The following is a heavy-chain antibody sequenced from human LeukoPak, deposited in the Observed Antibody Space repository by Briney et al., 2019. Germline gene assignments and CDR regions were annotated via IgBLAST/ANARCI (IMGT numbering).Heavy chain of an antibody. CDR3: ARGKQQLVENAFDI. CDR2: INSDGSST. Sequence: GGSLRLSCAASGFTFSSYWMHWVRQAPGKGLVWVSRINSDGSSTSYADSVKGRFTISRDNAKYTLYLQMNSLRAEDTAVYYCARGKQQLVENAFDIWGQGTMVTVSS. D-gene: IGHD6-13*01. CDR1: GFTFSSYW. V-gene: IGHV3-74*01. J-gene: IGHJ3*02.